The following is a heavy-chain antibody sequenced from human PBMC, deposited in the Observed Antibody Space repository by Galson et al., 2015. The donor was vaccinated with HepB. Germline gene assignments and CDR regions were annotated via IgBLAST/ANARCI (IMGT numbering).Heavy chain of an antibody. CDR3: ARIGPTLVPYGSGSVLGY. CDR1: GGSISSSSYY. CDR2: IYYSGST. D-gene: IGHD3-10*01. Sequence: LSLTCTVSGGSISSSSYYWGWIRQPPGKGLEWIGSIYYSGSTYYNPSLKSRVTISVDTSKNQFSLKLSSVTAADTAVYYCARIGPTLVPYGSGSVLGYWGQGTLVTVSS. J-gene: IGHJ4*02. V-gene: IGHV4-39*01.